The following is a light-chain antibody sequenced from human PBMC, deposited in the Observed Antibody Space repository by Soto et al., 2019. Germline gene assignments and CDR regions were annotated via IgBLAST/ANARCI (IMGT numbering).Light chain of an antibody. CDR2: VRS. V-gene: IGKV2-28*01. Sequence: DIVMTQSPLSLSVTPGEPASISCRSSQSLLHSHGYNYLDWYLQKPGQSPQLLIYVRSTRASGVPDRFSGSGSCTDFTLNISRVEAEDVGGYYCMQALHTPFTFGPGTKVDIK. CDR3: MQALHTPFT. CDR1: QSLLHSHGYNY. J-gene: IGKJ3*01.